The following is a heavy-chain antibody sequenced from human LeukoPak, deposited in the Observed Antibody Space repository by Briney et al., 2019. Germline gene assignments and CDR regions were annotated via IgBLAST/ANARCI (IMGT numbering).Heavy chain of an antibody. CDR2: ITPIFGTA. CDR1: GGTFSRFT. D-gene: IGHD3-22*01. V-gene: IGHV1-69*01. CDR3: AREWGLESSGYYYAY. J-gene: IGHJ4*02. Sequence: GASVKVSCKASGGTFSRFTISWVRQAPGQGFEWMGGITPIFGTANFAQKFQGRVSITADGSTSTAFTELSSLRSEDTAVYYCAREWGLESSGYYYAYWGQGTLVTVSS.